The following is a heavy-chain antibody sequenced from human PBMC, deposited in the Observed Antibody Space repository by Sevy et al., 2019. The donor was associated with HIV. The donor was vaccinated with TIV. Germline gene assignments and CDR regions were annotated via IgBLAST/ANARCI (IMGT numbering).Heavy chain of an antibody. D-gene: IGHD3-22*01. CDR2: ISGSGTRT. V-gene: IGHV3-23*01. CDR1: GFSFDSYG. J-gene: IGHJ6*03. Sequence: GGSLRLSCAVSGFSFDSYGMTWVRQAPGKGLEWVSGISGSGTRTYYADSVKGRFSISRDNSKNRLYLQMNSLRSEDKALNYFGKGGGGHYDPDEIGYYFYYYNMDVWGKGTTVTVSS. CDR3: GKGGGGHYDPDEIGYYFYYYNMDV.